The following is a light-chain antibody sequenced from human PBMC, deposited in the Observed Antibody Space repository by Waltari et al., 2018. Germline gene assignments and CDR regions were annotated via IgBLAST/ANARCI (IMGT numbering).Light chain of an antibody. Sequence: EIVLTQSPGTLSLSPGDRATLSCRASQSVSSSYLAWYQQKPGQAPRLLIYGASSRATGIPDRFSGSGSGTDFTLTISRLEPEDFAVYYCQQYGSSPGFTFGPGTKVDIK. CDR2: GAS. V-gene: IGKV3-20*01. J-gene: IGKJ3*01. CDR3: QQYGSSPGFT. CDR1: QSVSSSY.